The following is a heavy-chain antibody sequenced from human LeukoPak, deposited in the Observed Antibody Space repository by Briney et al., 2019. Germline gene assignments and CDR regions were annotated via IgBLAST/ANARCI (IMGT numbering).Heavy chain of an antibody. Sequence: GGSLRLSCAASGFTVSSNYMSWVRQAPGNGLECVSVIYGGGSTFYADSVKGRFTISRDISKNTLYLQMNSLRAEDTAVYYCTRDLYYDSSGYFFRDFWGQGALVTVSS. CDR2: IYGGGST. CDR3: TRDLYYDSSGYFFRDF. V-gene: IGHV3-53*01. CDR1: GFTVSSNY. J-gene: IGHJ4*02. D-gene: IGHD3-22*01.